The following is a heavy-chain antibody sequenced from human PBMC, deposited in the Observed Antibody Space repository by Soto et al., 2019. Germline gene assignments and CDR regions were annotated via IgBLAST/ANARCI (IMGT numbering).Heavy chain of an antibody. D-gene: IGHD3-9*01. J-gene: IGHJ4*02. CDR1: GFTFRNNV. CDR3: AKVLGPYYDILTGYYGFDY. CDR2: ISGSGGST. Sequence: PGGSLRLSCAASGFTFRNNVLSWVRQAPGKGLEWVSAISGSGGSTYYADSVKGRFTISRDNSKNTLYLQMNSLRAEDTAVYYCAKVLGPYYDILTGYYGFDYWGQGTLVTVSS. V-gene: IGHV3-23*01.